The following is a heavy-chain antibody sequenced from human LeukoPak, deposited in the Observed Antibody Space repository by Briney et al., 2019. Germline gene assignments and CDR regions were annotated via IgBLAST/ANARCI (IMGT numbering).Heavy chain of an antibody. CDR3: ARGGNSAAGTPFDP. V-gene: IGHV3-11*04. J-gene: IGHJ5*02. CDR1: GFTFSDYY. CDR2: ISSSGSTI. D-gene: IGHD6-13*01. Sequence: GGSLRLSCAASGFTFSDYYMSWIRQAPGKGLEWVSYISSSGSTIYYADSVKGRFTISRDNAKNTLYLQVDSLRAEDTAVYYCARGGNSAAGTPFDPWGQGTLVTVSS.